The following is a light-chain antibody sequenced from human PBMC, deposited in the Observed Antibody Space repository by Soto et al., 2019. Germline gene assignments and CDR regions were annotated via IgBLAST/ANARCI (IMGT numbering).Light chain of an antibody. Sequence: EIVTTQSPATLSVSPGERATLSCRASQSVSSNLAWYQQKPGQAPRLLIYGASTRATGIPARFSGSGSGTEFTLTISSLQSEDFAVYYCQQYNNWPSLFTFGPGTKVDIK. V-gene: IGKV3-15*01. CDR1: QSVSSN. CDR2: GAS. CDR3: QQYNNWPSLFT. J-gene: IGKJ3*01.